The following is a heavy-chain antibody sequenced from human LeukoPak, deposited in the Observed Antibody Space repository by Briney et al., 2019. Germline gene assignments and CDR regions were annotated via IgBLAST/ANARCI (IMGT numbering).Heavy chain of an antibody. CDR1: GFTSSRTA. CDR2: ISGSGVGT. Sequence: PGGSLRLSCAASGFTSSRTAMSWVRQAPGKGLEWVATISGSGVGTYYAASVKGRFNISRDNSKNTLYLQMNGLRTEDTAMYYCAKDANYLRSGSFFIPFDYWGQGTLVSVYS. J-gene: IGHJ4*02. D-gene: IGHD4/OR15-4a*01. V-gene: IGHV3-23*01. CDR3: AKDANYLRSGSFFIPFDY.